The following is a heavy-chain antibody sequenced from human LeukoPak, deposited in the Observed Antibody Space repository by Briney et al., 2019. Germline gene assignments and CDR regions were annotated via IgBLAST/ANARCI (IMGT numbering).Heavy chain of an antibody. Sequence: PGGSLRLSCAASGFTFSDHYMDWVRQTPGKGLEWVGRSRNKANGYTTEYAASVKGRFIISRDDSKNSLFLQMNSLKTDDTAVYYCTRASLSGSYFFYWGQGALVTVSS. J-gene: IGHJ4*02. D-gene: IGHD1-26*01. CDR2: SRNKANGYTT. CDR1: GFTFSDHY. V-gene: IGHV3-72*01. CDR3: TRASLSGSYFFY.